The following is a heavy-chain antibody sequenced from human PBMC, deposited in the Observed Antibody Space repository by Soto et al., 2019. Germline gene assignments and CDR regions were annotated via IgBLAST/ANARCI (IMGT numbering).Heavy chain of an antibody. J-gene: IGHJ4*02. V-gene: IGHV3-7*01. CDR3: VRDLDYGDY. CDR1: GSTFSDYW. CDR2: INKDGAAD. Sequence: EVRLVESGGGLVHPGGSLRLSCVASGSTFSDYWMTWVRQAPGKGLEWLANINKDGAADYYVDSVKGRFTISRDNSKNSLYLQMNSLRAEDTAVYYCVRDLDYGDYWGQGTLVTVSS.